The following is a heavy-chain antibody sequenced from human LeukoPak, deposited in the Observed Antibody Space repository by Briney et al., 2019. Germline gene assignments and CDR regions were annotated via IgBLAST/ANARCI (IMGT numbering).Heavy chain of an antibody. CDR3: ARDFKPYSSLGY. CDR1: GYTFTDYT. V-gene: IGHV1-2*02. D-gene: IGHD2-15*01. J-gene: IGHJ4*02. Sequence: ASVKVSCKASGYTFTDYTIHWVRQAPGQGLEWMGWINPNSGGTNYAQKFQGRVTMTRDTSVSTAYMDLSSLRSDDTALYYCARDFKPYSSLGYWGQGTMVSASS. CDR2: INPNSGGT.